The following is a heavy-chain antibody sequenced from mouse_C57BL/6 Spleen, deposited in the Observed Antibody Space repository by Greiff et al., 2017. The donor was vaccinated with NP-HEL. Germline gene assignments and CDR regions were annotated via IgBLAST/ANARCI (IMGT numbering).Heavy chain of an antibody. Sequence: VQLQQSGPELVKPGASVKISCKASGYTFTDYYMNWVKQSHGKSLEWIGDINPNNGGTSYNQKFKGKATLTVDKSSSTAYMELRSLTSEDSAVYYCARSLHYYFDYWGQGTTLTVSS. J-gene: IGHJ2*01. CDR3: ARSLHYYFDY. CDR1: GYTFTDYY. CDR2: INPNNGGT. V-gene: IGHV1-26*01.